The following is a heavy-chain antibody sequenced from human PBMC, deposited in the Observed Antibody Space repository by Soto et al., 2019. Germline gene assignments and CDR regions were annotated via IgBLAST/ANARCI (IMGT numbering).Heavy chain of an antibody. Sequence: PGGSLRLSXEASGFTFYDYQMSWIRQAPGKGLEWLSSISGTYTIIDYADSVRGRFTISRDNSEKSVFLQMNNLRADDTAVYYCARVGLAAADHDFWGQGTLVTVSS. J-gene: IGHJ4*02. CDR1: GFTFYDYQ. V-gene: IGHV3-11*01. CDR3: ARVGLAAADHDF. D-gene: IGHD6-13*01. CDR2: ISGTYTII.